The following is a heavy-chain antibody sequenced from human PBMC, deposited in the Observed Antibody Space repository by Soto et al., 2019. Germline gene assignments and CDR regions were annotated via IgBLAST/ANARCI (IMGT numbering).Heavy chain of an antibody. J-gene: IGHJ6*02. V-gene: IGHV3-30*03. CDR3: ATEPYSNSWYGTYGMDV. D-gene: IGHD6-13*01. Sequence: QVQLVESGGGVVQPGRSLRPSCAASGFTLSSSGMHWVRQAPGKGLEWVAVISYDGSDKYYADSVKGRFTISRDNSKNMVYLHMNSLRAEDPAVYYCATEPYSNSWYGTYGMDVWGQGTPVTVSS. CDR1: GFTLSSSG. CDR2: ISYDGSDK.